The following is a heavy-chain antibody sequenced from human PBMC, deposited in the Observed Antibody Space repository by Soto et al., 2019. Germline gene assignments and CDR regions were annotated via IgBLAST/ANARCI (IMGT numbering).Heavy chain of an antibody. CDR3: ARFGYDLWGCFDY. CDR2: IYYSGHT. J-gene: IGHJ4*02. D-gene: IGHD2-2*01. Sequence: SETLSLTCTVSGDSISSYYWSWIRQPPGQGLEWIGYIYYSGHTNYNPSLRSRVSILIDTSKNQFSLKMSSVTAADTAVYYCARFGYDLWGCFDYLGQGTLVTVSS. V-gene: IGHV4-59*12. CDR1: GDSISSYY.